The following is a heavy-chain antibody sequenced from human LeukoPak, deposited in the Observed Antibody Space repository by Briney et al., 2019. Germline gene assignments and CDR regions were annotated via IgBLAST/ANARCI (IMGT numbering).Heavy chain of an antibody. D-gene: IGHD1-26*01. Sequence: ASVKVSCKASGYTFTGYYMYWVRQAPGQGLEWMGRINPNGGGTDYAQKFQGRVTMTRDTSISTAYMELTNLKSDDTAVYYCARHGGGSYWVDYWGQGTLATVSS. CDR3: ARHGGGSYWVDY. J-gene: IGHJ4*02. CDR2: INPNGGGT. V-gene: IGHV1-2*06. CDR1: GYTFTGYY.